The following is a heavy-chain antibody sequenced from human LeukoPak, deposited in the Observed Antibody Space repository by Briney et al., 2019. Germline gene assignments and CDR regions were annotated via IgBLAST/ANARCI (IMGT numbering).Heavy chain of an antibody. V-gene: IGHV3-23*01. CDR2: ISGTGGTT. J-gene: IGHJ4*02. CDR3: AKGKYSSGGVPDY. Sequence: GGSLRLSCAASGFTFSSYGMNWVRQAPGKGLEWVSRISGTGGTTFYADSVKGRFTVSRDNSKNTLYLQINSLRGEDTAVYYCAKGKYSSGGVPDYWGQGTLVTVSS. CDR1: GFTFSSYG. D-gene: IGHD6-19*01.